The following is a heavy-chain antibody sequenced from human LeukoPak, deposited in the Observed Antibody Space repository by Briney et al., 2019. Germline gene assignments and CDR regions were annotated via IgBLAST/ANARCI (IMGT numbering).Heavy chain of an antibody. V-gene: IGHV5-51*01. CDR2: IYPGDSDT. Sequence: GESLKISCKGSGYSFTSYWVGWVRQMPGKGLEWMGIIYPGDSDTRYSPSFQGQVTISADKSISTAYLQWSSLKASDTAMYYCARHVGDSYYYYYYMDVWGKGTTVTVSS. CDR3: ARHVGDSYYYYYYMDV. D-gene: IGHD2-21*02. J-gene: IGHJ6*03. CDR1: GYSFTSYW.